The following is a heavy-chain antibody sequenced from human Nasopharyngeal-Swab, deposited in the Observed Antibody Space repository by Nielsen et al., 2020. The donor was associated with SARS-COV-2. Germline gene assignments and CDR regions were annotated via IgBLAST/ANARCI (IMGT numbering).Heavy chain of an antibody. CDR2: IYWNDDK. D-gene: IGHD2-2*01. CDR1: GFSLSTSGVG. CDR3: AHSEIVVVPAAKPWFDP. V-gene: IGHV2-5*01. Sequence: SCPTLVKPTQTLTLTCSFSGFSLSTSGVGVGWIRQPPGKALEWLALIYWNDDKRYSPSLKSRLTITKDTSKNQVVLTMTNMDPVDTATYYCAHSEIVVVPAAKPWFDPWGQGTLVTVSS. J-gene: IGHJ5*02.